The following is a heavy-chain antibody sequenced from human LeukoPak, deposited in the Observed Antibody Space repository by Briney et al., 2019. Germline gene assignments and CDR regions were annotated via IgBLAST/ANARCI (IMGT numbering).Heavy chain of an antibody. J-gene: IGHJ5*02. D-gene: IGHD6-13*01. CDR2: MNPNSGNT. Sequence: GASVKVSCKASGYIFTSYDINWVRQATGQGLEWMEWMNPNSGNTGYAQKFQGRVTITRNTSISTAYMELSSLRSEDTAVYYCARARGSSWYRRWFDPWGQGTLVTVSS. CDR1: GYIFTSYD. CDR3: ARARGSSWYRRWFDP. V-gene: IGHV1-8*03.